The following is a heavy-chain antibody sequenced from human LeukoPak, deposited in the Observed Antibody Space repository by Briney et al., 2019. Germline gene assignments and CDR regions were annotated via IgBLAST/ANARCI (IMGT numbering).Heavy chain of an antibody. Sequence: SETLTLTCSVSGDSMSSSDAYWGWIRQPPGKGLEWIGSIYYSGSTYYNPSLKSRVTISIETSKTQISLQLLSVTAADTAAFYCARSPGRKVRPLFYHDSSGLGHYFDLWGQGNLGSVSS. CDR1: GDSMSSSDAY. CDR2: IYYSGST. V-gene: IGHV4-39*01. CDR3: ARSPGRKVRPLFYHDSSGLGHYFDL. J-gene: IGHJ4*02. D-gene: IGHD3-22*01.